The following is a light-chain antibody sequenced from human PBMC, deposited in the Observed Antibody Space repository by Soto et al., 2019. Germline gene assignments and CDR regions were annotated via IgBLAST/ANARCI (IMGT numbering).Light chain of an antibody. J-gene: IGLJ3*02. CDR1: SSDVGGYNY. CDR3: SSYTTSSPHWV. CDR2: EVS. Sequence: QSALTQPASVSGSPGQSITISCTGTSSDVGGYNYVSWYQQHPGKAPKLMIYEVSNRPSGVSNRFSGSKSGNTASLTISGLQAEDEADYYRSSYTTSSPHWVFGGGTKMTVL. V-gene: IGLV2-14*01.